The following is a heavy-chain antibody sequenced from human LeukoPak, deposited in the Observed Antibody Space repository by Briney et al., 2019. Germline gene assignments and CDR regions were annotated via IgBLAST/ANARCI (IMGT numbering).Heavy chain of an antibody. CDR2: IYYSGSA. CDR1: GGSISSYY. Sequence: PSETLSLTCTVSGGSISSYYWSWIRQPPGKGLEWIGYIYYSGSANYNPSLKSRVTISVDTTKNQFSLTLSSVTAADTAVYYCARVLKYSGSYYCDYCGQGTLVTVAS. J-gene: IGHJ4*02. V-gene: IGHV4-59*08. D-gene: IGHD1-26*01. CDR3: ARVLKYSGSYYCDY.